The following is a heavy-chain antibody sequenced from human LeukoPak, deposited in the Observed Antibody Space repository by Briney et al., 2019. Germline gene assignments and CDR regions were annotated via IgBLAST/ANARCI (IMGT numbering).Heavy chain of an antibody. Sequence: PGGSLRLSCAASGFTFSAYWMHWVRQAPGKGLVWVSRMNSDGSTTNYADSVKGRFTISRDNARNTLYLQMNSLRVEDTAVYYCARDYDYFWGGYRYPFDYWGQGTLVTVSS. V-gene: IGHV3-74*01. D-gene: IGHD3-16*02. CDR3: ARDYDYFWGGYRYPFDY. J-gene: IGHJ4*02. CDR2: MNSDGSTT. CDR1: GFTFSAYW.